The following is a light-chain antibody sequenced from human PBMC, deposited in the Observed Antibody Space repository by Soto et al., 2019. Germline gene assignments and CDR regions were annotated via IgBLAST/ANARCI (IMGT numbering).Light chain of an antibody. CDR1: SSDVGGYNY. J-gene: IGLJ2*01. Sequence: QSALTQPRSVSGSPGQSVTISCTGTSSDVGGYNYVSWYQQHPGKAPRLMIYDVSKRPSGVPDRCSGSKSGNTASLTISGLQAADEADYYCCSYAGTVVFGGGTKLTVL. CDR2: DVS. CDR3: CSYAGTVV. V-gene: IGLV2-11*01.